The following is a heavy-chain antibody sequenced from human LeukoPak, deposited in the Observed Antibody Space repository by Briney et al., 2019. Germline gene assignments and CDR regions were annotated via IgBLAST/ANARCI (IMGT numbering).Heavy chain of an antibody. Sequence: PGGSLRLSCVASGFTFRNHGMIWVRQAPGKGLEWLSYISPRSETKNYADSVKDRFTISRDDAENSVYLHTNSLRAEDTAVYYCAGVEGPTVNTMYYDLWGQGTLVTVSS. D-gene: IGHD4-11*01. CDR2: ISPRSETK. CDR3: AGVEGPTVNTMYYDL. V-gene: IGHV3-48*01. CDR1: GFTFRNHG. J-gene: IGHJ4*02.